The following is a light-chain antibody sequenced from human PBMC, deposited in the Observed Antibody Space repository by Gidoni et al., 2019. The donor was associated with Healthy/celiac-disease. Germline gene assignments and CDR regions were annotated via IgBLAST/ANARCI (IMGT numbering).Light chain of an antibody. CDR1: QSISSW. CDR2: KAS. CDR3: QQDNSYPVT. J-gene: IGKJ2*01. Sequence: DIQMTQFPSTLSASVGDRVTITCRASQSISSWLAWYQQKPGKAPKLLIYKASSLESGVPSRFSGSGSGTEFTLTISSLQPDDFATYYCQQDNSYPVTFGQGTKLEIK. V-gene: IGKV1-5*03.